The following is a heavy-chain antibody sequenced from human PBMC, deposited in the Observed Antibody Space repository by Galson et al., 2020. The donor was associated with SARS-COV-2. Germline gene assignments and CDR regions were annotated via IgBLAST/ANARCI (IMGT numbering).Heavy chain of an antibody. CDR2: VDYIGNI. CDR1: GGSIDSSY. CDR3: ARQEKVGWFEGFDS. D-gene: IGHD3-10*01. V-gene: IGHV4-59*08. Sequence: SETLSLTCTVSGGSIDSSYWSWIRQPPEKRLEWIGYVDYIGNIIYNPSLDSRVRISVDRSKNQISLKLNSVTASDTALYFCARQEKVGWFEGFDSWGQGTLVTVSS. J-gene: IGHJ4*02.